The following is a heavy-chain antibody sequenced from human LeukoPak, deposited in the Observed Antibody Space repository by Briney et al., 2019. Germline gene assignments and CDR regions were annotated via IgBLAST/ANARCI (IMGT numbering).Heavy chain of an antibody. CDR3: ARGVEPLAANTLAY. CDR1: GFTVITND. CDR2: LYSDGNT. Sequence: GGSLRLSCAASGFTVITNDMTWVRQAPGKGLEWVSVLYSDGNTKYAGSVQGRFTISRDNSKNTLYLEMNSLSPDYTAVYYCARGVEPLAANTLAYWGQGTLVTVSS. J-gene: IGHJ4*02. V-gene: IGHV3-53*01. D-gene: IGHD1-14*01.